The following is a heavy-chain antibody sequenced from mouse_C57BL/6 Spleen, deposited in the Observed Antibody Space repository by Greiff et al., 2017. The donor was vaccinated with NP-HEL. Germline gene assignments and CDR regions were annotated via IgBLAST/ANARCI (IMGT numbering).Heavy chain of an antibody. CDR1: GFTFSSYA. J-gene: IGHJ4*01. CDR3: TRADYGSSPYYYAMDY. CDR2: ISSGSDCI. Sequence: EVKLQESGAGLVKPGGSLKLSCAASGFTFSSYAMPWVRQTPEKRLEWVAYISSGSDCIYYAETVKGRFTISRDNARNALYLQMSSLKSEDTAKYYCTRADYGSSPYYYAMDYWGQGTSVTVSS. D-gene: IGHD1-1*01. V-gene: IGHV5-9-1*02.